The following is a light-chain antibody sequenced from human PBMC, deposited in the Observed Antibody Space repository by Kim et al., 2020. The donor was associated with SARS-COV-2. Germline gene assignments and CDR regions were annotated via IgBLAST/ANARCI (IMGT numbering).Light chain of an antibody. CDR1: QTINSW. CDR3: QQYNSYSLT. Sequence: DIQMTQSPSTLSASVGDRVTITCRVSQTINSWLAWYQQKPGKAPNLLIYKASFLDSGVPSRFSGSGSGTEFTLTISSLQPDDFATYYCQQYNSYSLTFGGGTKVDIK. J-gene: IGKJ4*01. V-gene: IGKV1-5*03. CDR2: KAS.